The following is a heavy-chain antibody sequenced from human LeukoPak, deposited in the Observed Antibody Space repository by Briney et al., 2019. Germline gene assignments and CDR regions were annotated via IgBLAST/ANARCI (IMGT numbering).Heavy chain of an antibody. CDR1: GYTFTSYG. Sequence: GASVKVSCKASGYTFTSYGISWVRQAPGQGLEWIGWISANNGKTKYAHNLRGRVAMTTDTSVSTAYMELRSLRSDDTGVYYCARNMTTSGPIDIEDAFDIWGQGTMVSVSS. D-gene: IGHD4-17*01. CDR3: ARNMTTSGPIDIEDAFDI. J-gene: IGHJ3*02. V-gene: IGHV1-18*01. CDR2: ISANNGKT.